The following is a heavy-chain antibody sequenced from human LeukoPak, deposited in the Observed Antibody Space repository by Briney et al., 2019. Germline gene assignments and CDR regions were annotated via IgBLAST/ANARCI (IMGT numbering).Heavy chain of an antibody. J-gene: IGHJ4*02. Sequence: ASVKVSCKASGYTFTGYYMHWVRQAPGQGLEWMGRINPNSGGTNYAQKFQGRVTMTRDTSISTAYMELSRLRSDDTAVYYCARGRDSIVVVPAAMRGDTFDYWGQGTLVTVSS. V-gene: IGHV1-2*06. CDR3: ARGRDSIVVVPAAMRGDTFDY. D-gene: IGHD2-2*01. CDR1: GYTFTGYY. CDR2: INPNSGGT.